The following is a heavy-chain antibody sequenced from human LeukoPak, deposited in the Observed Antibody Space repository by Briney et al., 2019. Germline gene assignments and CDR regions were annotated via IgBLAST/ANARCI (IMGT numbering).Heavy chain of an antibody. CDR2: ISSSSSTI. V-gene: IGHV3-48*01. J-gene: IGHJ3*02. CDR1: GFTFSSYS. D-gene: IGHD2-8*01. CDR3: ARDQPIVLWESWCAFDI. Sequence: GGSLRLSCAASGFTFSSYSMNWVRQAPGKGLEWVSYISSSSSTIYYADSVKGRFTISRDNAKNSLYLQMNSLRAEDTAVYYCARDQPIVLWESWCAFDIWGQGTMVTVSS.